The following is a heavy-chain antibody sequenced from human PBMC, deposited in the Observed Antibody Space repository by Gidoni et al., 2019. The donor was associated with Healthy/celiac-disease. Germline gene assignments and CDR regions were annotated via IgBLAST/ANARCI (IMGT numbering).Heavy chain of an antibody. V-gene: IGHV3-33*01. CDR2: IGYDGSNK. Sequence: QVQLVESGGGVVQPGRSLRLPCAASGFTFSSYGMPWVRQAPGKGLEGVAVIGYDGSNKYYADSVKGRFTISRDNSKNTLYLQMNSLRAEDTAVYYCARADLEWLWIDYWGQGTLVTVSS. J-gene: IGHJ4*02. CDR3: ARADLEWLWIDY. CDR1: GFTFSSYG. D-gene: IGHD3-3*01.